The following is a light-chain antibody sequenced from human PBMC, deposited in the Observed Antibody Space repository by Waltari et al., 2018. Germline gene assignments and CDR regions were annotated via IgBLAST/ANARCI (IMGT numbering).Light chain of an antibody. J-gene: IGKJ1*01. CDR2: WAS. CDR1: QSVLYSPNNKNY. V-gene: IGKV4-1*01. Sequence: DIVMTQSPESLTVSLGARATINCKSSQSVLYSPNNKNYLVWYQQKPGQPPKVLIYWASTRESGVPDRFSGSESGTDFTLTISSLQAEDVAVYYIQQYAITPGTFGQGTKVEIK. CDR3: QQYAITPGT.